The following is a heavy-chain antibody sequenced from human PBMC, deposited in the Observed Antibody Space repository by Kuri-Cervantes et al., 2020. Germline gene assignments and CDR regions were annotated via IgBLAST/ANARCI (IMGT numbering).Heavy chain of an antibody. V-gene: IGHV4-59*01. CDR2: ISDSGST. Sequence: SETLSLTCTVSGGSIRSFHWTWIRQPPGKGLEWIGQISDSGSTNYNPSLNSRVTISVDTSKNQFSLKLTSVTAADTAVYYCARGPGGYYYYYLDVWGKGTTVTVSS. J-gene: IGHJ6*03. CDR3: ARGPGGYYYYYLDV. D-gene: IGHD3-10*01. CDR1: GGSIRSFH.